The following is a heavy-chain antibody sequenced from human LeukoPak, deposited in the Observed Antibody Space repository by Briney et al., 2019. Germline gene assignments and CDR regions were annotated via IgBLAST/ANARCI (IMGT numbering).Heavy chain of an antibody. CDR1: GLTFSSYG. CDR2: ISGSGGRT. CDR3: AKDHANTPVVTN. D-gene: IGHD2-21*02. V-gene: IGHV3-23*01. J-gene: IGHJ4*02. Sequence: PGGALRLSCAATGLTFSSYGMSWVRQAPGKGLEWVSAISGSGGRTYDADSVKGRFTVSRDNSKNTLYLQMNSLRAEDTAVYYCAKDHANTPVVTNWGQGILVSVSS.